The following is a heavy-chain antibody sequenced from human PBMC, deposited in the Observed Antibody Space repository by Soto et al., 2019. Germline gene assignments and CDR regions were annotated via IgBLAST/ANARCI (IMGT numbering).Heavy chain of an antibody. Sequence: SETLSLTCTVSGGSISSYYWSWIRQPPGKGLEWIGYIYYSGSTNYNPSLKSRVTISVDTSKNQFSLKLSSATAADTAVYYCARESRTDWFDPWGQGTLVTVSS. CDR2: IYYSGST. V-gene: IGHV4-59*01. CDR3: ARESRTDWFDP. J-gene: IGHJ5*02. CDR1: GGSISSYY.